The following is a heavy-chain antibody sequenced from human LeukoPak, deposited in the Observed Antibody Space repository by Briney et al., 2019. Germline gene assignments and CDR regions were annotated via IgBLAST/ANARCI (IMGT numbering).Heavy chain of an antibody. V-gene: IGHV1-69*01. CDR1: GGTFSSYA. D-gene: IGHD6-19*01. J-gene: IGHJ4*02. Sequence: SVKVSCKASGGTFSSYAISWVRQAPGQGLEWMGGIIPIFGTANYAQKFQGRVTITADESTSTAYMELSSLRSEDTAVYYCARDRSSGRTSCPDYWGQGTLVTVSS. CDR2: IIPIFGTA. CDR3: ARDRSSGRTSCPDY.